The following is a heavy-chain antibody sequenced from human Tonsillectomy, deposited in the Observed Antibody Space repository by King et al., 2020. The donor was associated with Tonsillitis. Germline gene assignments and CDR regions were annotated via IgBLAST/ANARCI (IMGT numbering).Heavy chain of an antibody. Sequence: VQLVESGGGVVQPGRSLRLSCAASAFIFSNYAMHWVRQAPGKGLEWVAVISYDGSNKYYADFVKGRFTISRDNSKNTLYLQMNSLRAEDTAVYYCARGIEVAASIDYWGQGTLVTVSS. CDR1: AFIFSNYA. CDR3: ARGIEVAASIDY. J-gene: IGHJ4*02. D-gene: IGHD6-19*01. V-gene: IGHV3-30-3*01. CDR2: ISYDGSNK.